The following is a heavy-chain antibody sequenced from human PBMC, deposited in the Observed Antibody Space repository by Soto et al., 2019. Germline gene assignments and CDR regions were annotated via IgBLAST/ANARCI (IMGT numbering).Heavy chain of an antibody. CDR3: ARDKPDYYDSTARAFDI. J-gene: IGHJ3*02. CDR2: ISYDGSNK. V-gene: IGHV3-30-3*01. D-gene: IGHD3-22*01. CDR1: GFTFSDHY. Sequence: GGSLRLSCAASGFTFSDHYMDWVRQAPGKGLEWVAVISYDGSNKYYADSVKGRFTISRDNSKNTLYLQMNSLRAEDTAVYYCARDKPDYYDSTARAFDIWGQGTMVTVSS.